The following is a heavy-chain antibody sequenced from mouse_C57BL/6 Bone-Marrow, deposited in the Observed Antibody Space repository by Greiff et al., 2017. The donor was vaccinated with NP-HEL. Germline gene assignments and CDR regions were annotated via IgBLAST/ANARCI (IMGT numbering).Heavy chain of an antibody. D-gene: IGHD1-1*01. CDR3: ARYYGSSYYFDY. J-gene: IGHJ2*01. V-gene: IGHV1-80*01. CDR2: IYPGAGDT. Sequence: QVQLKQSGAELVKPGASVKISCKASGYAFSSYWMNWVKQRPGKGLEWIGQIYPGAGDTNYNGKFKGKALLPADKSSSTAYMQLSSLTSEDSAFYFCARYYGSSYYFDYWGQGTTLTVSS. CDR1: GYAFSSYW.